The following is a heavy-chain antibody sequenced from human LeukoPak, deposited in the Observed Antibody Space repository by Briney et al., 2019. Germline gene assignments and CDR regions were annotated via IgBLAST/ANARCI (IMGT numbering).Heavy chain of an antibody. CDR1: GFTFSSYA. V-gene: IGHV3-30-3*01. Sequence: PGGSLRLSCAASGFTFSSYAVHWVRQAPGKGLEWEAVISYDGNNEYYADSVKGRFTISRDNSKNTLYLQLNNVRAEDTAVYYCARDRVRGSSLYYFYYGMDIWGQGTTVTVSS. J-gene: IGHJ6*02. CDR3: ARDRVRGSSLYYFYYGMDI. D-gene: IGHD5-12*01. CDR2: ISYDGNNE.